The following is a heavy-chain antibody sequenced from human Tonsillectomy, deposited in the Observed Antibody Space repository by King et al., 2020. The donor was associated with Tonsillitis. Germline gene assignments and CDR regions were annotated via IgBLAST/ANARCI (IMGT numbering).Heavy chain of an antibody. CDR2: INTDGSST. CDR1: GFTFSSHW. V-gene: IGHV3-74*01. J-gene: IGHJ5*02. Sequence: VQLVESGGGLVQPGGSLRLSCAASGFTFSSHWMHWVRQAPGKGLVWVSRINTDGSSTSYAGSVKGRFTISRDNAKNTLDLQMNSLRAEDTGVYYCARRRSEGPLDLWGQGTLVTVSS. CDR3: ARRRSEGPLDL.